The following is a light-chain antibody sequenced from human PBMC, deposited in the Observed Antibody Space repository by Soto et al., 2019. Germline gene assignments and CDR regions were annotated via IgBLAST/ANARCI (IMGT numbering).Light chain of an antibody. V-gene: IGKV1-16*02. CDR3: QQYHSYPIT. CDR1: QGISNY. CDR2: AAS. Sequence: DIQMTQSPYSLSASVGDRVTITCRASQGISNYLVWLQQKPGKAPKSLIYAASSLQSGVPSKLSGSGSGTDFTLTISSLQPEDFAIYYCQQYHSYPITLGQGTRLEIK. J-gene: IGKJ5*01.